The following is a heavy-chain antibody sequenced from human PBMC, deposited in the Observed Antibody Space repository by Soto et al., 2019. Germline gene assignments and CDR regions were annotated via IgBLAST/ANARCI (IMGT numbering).Heavy chain of an antibody. D-gene: IGHD3-10*01. J-gene: IGHJ5*02. CDR2: IWYDGSNK. CDR1: GFTFSSYG. Sequence: GGSLRLSCAASGFTFSSYGMHWVRQAPGKGLEWVAVIWYDGSNKYYADSVKGRFTISRDNSKNTLYLQMNSLRAEDTAVYYCARGLWFGELKYNWFDPWGQGTLVTVSS. CDR3: ARGLWFGELKYNWFDP. V-gene: IGHV3-33*01.